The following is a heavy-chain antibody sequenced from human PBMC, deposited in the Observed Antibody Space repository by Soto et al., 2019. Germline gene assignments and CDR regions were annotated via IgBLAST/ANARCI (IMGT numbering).Heavy chain of an antibody. CDR2: IYYDGRS. V-gene: IGHV4-59*12. CDR1: GGSISSYY. D-gene: IGHD3-10*01. CDR3: ARGTMLRGPGYYYAMDV. Sequence: SETLSLTCTVSGGSISSYYWSWIRQHPGKGLEWIGYIYYDGRSYYTPSLKSRLIISVDTSNNQFSLNLTAVTAADTAVYYCARGTMLRGPGYYYAMDVWGQGTTVTVSS. J-gene: IGHJ6*02.